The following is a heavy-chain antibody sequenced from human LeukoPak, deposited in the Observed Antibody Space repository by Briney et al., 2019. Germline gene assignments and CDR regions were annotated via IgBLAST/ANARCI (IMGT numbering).Heavy chain of an antibody. D-gene: IGHD2-15*01. Sequence: GALRLSCAAAGVTFSSYAMHLVRQAPGKGLEYVSAISSNGGSTYYANSVKGRFTISRDNSKNTLYLQMGSLRAEDMAVYYCARDRRGWYFDYWGQGTLVTVSS. V-gene: IGHV3-64*01. CDR2: ISSNGGST. CDR1: GVTFSSYA. CDR3: ARDRRGWYFDY. J-gene: IGHJ4*02.